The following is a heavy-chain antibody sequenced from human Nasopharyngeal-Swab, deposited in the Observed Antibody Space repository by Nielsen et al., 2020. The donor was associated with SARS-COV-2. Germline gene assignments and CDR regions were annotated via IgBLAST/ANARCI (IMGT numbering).Heavy chain of an antibody. D-gene: IGHD2-21*01. V-gene: IGHV3-53*01. J-gene: IGHJ6*02. CDR1: GFTVSSNY. CDR3: AKAPYLRGLDV. CDR2: IYSGGST. Sequence: GGSLRLSCAASGFTVSSNYMSWVRQAPGKGLEWVSVIYSGGSTYYADSVKDRFTISRDNSKNTLYLEMNSLRVEDTAVYYCAKAPYLRGLDVWGQGTTVTVSS.